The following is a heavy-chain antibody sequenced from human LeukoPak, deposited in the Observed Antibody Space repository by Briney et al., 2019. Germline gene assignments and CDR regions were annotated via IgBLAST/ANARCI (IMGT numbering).Heavy chain of an antibody. Sequence: GGSLRLSCAASGFTFRSYSMHWVREAPGKGLEWASYISSTSSTIYYADSVKGRFTISRDNSKNTLYLQMNSLRAEDTAVYYCAKSSRGAAGDAFDIWGQGTMVTVSS. CDR1: GFTFRSYS. J-gene: IGHJ3*02. CDR3: AKSSRGAAGDAFDI. V-gene: IGHV3-48*01. D-gene: IGHD6-13*01. CDR2: ISSTSSTI.